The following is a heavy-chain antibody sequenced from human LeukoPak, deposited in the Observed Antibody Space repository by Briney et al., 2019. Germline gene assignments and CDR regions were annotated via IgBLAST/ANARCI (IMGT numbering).Heavy chain of an antibody. CDR2: IDSDGSST. CDR1: GFTFSSYW. V-gene: IGHV3-74*01. CDR3: ARTLFLRYDDSIGP. J-gene: IGHJ5*02. Sequence: GGSLRLSCAASGFTFSSYWMHWVRQAPGKGLVWVSRIDSDGSSTIYADSVKGRFTISRDNAKNTLYLQMNSLTAEDTAVYYCARTLFLRYDDSIGPWGQGTLVTVSS. D-gene: IGHD3-22*01.